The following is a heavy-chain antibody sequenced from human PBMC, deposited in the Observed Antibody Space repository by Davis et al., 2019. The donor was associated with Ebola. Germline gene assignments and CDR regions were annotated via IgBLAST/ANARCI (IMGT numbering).Heavy chain of an antibody. J-gene: IGHJ3*02. Sequence: GESLKISCAASGFTFSSYAMHWVRQAPGKGLEWVAVISYDGSNKYCADSVKGRFTISRDNSKNTLYLQMNSLRAEDTAVYYCAKEPNYVGAFDIWGQGTMVTVSS. CDR2: ISYDGSNK. CDR3: AKEPNYVGAFDI. CDR1: GFTFSSYA. V-gene: IGHV3-30-3*02. D-gene: IGHD1-7*01.